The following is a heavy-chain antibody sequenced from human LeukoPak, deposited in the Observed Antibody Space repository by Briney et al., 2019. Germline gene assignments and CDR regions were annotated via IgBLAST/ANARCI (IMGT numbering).Heavy chain of an antibody. CDR2: ISAYNGYT. Sequence: GASVKVSCKASGYTFTRFGINWVRQAPGQGLEWIGWISAYNGYTNYAQELQGRVTVTTDTSTSTAYMELGSLRSDDTAVYYCARVVIPLYSSSRFDYWGQGTLVTVSS. V-gene: IGHV1-18*01. J-gene: IGHJ4*02. CDR3: ARVVIPLYSSSRFDY. CDR1: GYTFTRFG. D-gene: IGHD6-13*01.